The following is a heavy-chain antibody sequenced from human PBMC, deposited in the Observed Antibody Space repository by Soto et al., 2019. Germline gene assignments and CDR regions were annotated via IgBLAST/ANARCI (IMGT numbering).Heavy chain of an antibody. CDR1: GFTFSSYG. D-gene: IGHD3-22*01. V-gene: IGHV3-33*01. Sequence: LRLSCAASGFTFSSYGMHWVRQAPGKGLEWVAVIWYDGSNKYYADPVKGRFTISRDNSKNTLYLQMNSLRAEDTAVYYCARGPRITMIVVVPPPHFDYWGQGTLVTVSS. J-gene: IGHJ4*02. CDR3: ARGPRITMIVVVPPPHFDY. CDR2: IWYDGSNK.